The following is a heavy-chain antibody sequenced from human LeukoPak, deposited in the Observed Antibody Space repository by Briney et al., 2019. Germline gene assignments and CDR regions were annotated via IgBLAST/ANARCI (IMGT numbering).Heavy chain of an antibody. CDR3: AKDREQWLVGWFDP. J-gene: IGHJ5*02. CDR1: GFTFSSYA. CDR2: ISGSGGNT. D-gene: IGHD6-19*01. Sequence: GGSLRLSCAASGFTFSSYAMSWVRQAPGKGLEWVSVISGSGGNTYYADSVKGRFTVSRDNSKNTLYLQLNSLRAEDTAIYYCAKDREQWLVGWFDPWGQGTLVTVSS. V-gene: IGHV3-23*01.